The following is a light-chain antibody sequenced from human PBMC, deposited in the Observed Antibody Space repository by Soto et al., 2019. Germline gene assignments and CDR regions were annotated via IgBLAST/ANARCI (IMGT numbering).Light chain of an antibody. Sequence: ENVLTQSPGTLSLSPGERATLSCRASESVSSNYVAWYQQKPGQAPRLLVYGASSRATGIPDRFSGSGSGTDFTLTISSLQSEDFAVYYCQQRSKWRTFGQGTKVDI. CDR1: ESVSSNY. J-gene: IGKJ1*01. CDR2: GAS. V-gene: IGKV3D-20*02. CDR3: QQRSKWRT.